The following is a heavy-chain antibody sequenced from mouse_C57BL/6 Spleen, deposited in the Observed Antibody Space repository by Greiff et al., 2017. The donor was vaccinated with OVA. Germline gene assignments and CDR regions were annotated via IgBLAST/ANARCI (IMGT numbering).Heavy chain of an antibody. J-gene: IGHJ1*03. Sequence: EVKLVESGGGLVKPGGSLKLSCAASGFTFSSYTMSWVRQTPEKRLEWVATISGGGGNTYYPDSVKGRFTISRDNAKNTRYLQVSSLRSEDTTLYYCARPNDWYFDVWGTGTTVTVST. V-gene: IGHV5-9*01. CDR1: GFTFSSYT. CDR3: ARPNDWYFDV. CDR2: ISGGGGNT.